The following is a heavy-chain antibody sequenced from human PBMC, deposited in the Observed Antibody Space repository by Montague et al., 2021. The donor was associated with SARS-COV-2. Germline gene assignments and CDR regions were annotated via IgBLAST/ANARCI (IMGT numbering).Heavy chain of an antibody. J-gene: IGHJ4*02. D-gene: IGHD3-9*01. CDR3: VRRPHYDGLNGPPDF. V-gene: IGHV4-59*08. Sequence: SETLSLTCTVSGVSVTDYYWSWIRQPPGKGLERVGDVLYNKGTNFNPSLKSRVAISVDTSKNQFSLRLTSVTAADTAFYYCVRRPHYDGLNGPPDFWDQGTLVTVSS. CDR2: VLYNKGT. CDR1: GVSVTDYY.